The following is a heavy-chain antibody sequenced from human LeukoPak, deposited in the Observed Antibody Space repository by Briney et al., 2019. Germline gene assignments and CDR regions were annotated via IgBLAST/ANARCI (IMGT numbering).Heavy chain of an antibody. CDR1: GSTFSNAW. CDR2: IKSKTDGGTT. Sequence: GGSLRLSCAASGSTFSNAWMSWVRQAPGKGLEWVGRIKSKTDGGTTDYAAPVKGRFTISRDDSKNTLYLQMNSLKTEDTAVYYCTTTPRVATISSSYFDYWGQGTLVTVSS. J-gene: IGHJ4*02. D-gene: IGHD5-12*01. V-gene: IGHV3-15*01. CDR3: TTTPRVATISSSYFDY.